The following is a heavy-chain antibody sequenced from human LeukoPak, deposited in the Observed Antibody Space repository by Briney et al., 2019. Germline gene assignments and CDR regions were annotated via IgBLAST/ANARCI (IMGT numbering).Heavy chain of an antibody. J-gene: IGHJ3*02. Sequence: GGSLRLSCVVSGFTFISSWMTWVRQAPGKGLEWVANIKKDGSQTHYLDSVQGRFTISRDNAKNSLYLQMNSLRVEDTAVYYCVRDSSPYERPSSYYDAFDIWGHGTVVTVS. CDR2: IKKDGSQT. CDR1: GFTFISSW. D-gene: IGHD3-22*01. CDR3: VRDSSPYERPSSYYDAFDI. V-gene: IGHV3-7*01.